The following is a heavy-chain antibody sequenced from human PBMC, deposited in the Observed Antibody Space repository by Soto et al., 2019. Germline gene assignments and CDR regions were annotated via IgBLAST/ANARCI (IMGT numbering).Heavy chain of an antibody. D-gene: IGHD1-26*01. Sequence: GASVKVSCKASGYTFTSYAMHWVRQAPGQRLEWMGWINAGNGNTKYSQKFQGRVTITRDTSASTAYMELSSLRSEDTAVYYCARGSAYGGSYYLDYWGQGTLVTVSS. CDR1: GYTFTSYA. J-gene: IGHJ4*02. V-gene: IGHV1-3*01. CDR2: INAGNGNT. CDR3: ARGSAYGGSYYLDY.